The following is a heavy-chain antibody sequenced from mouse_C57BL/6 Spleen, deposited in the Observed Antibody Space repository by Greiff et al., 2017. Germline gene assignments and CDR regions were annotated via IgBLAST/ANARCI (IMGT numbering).Heavy chain of an antibody. CDR3: ARSGSSSGYFDV. D-gene: IGHD1-1*01. J-gene: IGHJ1*03. V-gene: IGHV1-64*01. CDR2: IHPNSGST. Sequence: QVHVKQPGAELVKPGASVKLSCKASGYTFTSYWMHWVKQRPGQGLEWIGMIHPNSGSTNYNEKFKSKATLTADKSSSTAYMQLSSLTSEDSAVYYCARSGSSSGYFDVWGTGTTVTVAS. CDR1: GYTFTSYW.